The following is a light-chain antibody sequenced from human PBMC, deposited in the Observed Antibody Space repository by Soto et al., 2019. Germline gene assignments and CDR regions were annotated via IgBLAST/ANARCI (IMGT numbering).Light chain of an antibody. J-gene: IGKJ4*01. CDR3: QQRSKWPLT. V-gene: IGKV3-11*01. CDR2: DTS. CDR1: RSVSNY. Sequence: EIVLTQSPATLSLSPGVRATLSCRASRSVSNYLAWYQQKPGQAPRLLIYDTSNRAPGIPARFSGSGSGTAFTLTISSLEPEDFAVYYCQQRSKWPLTFGGGTKVGIK.